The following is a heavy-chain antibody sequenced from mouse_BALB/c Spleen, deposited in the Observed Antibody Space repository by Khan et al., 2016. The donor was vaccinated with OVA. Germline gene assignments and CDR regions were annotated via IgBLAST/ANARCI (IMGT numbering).Heavy chain of an antibody. Sequence: VQLKQSGPGLVAPSQSLSITCTISGFSLTNYGVHWLRQPPGRGLEWLVVILSDGSTTYNSALKSRLSISKDNSKSQVFLKMNSLQTDDTAMYYCARQPYYHYNIMDYWGQGTSVTVSS. CDR3: ARQPYYHYNIMDY. J-gene: IGHJ4*01. V-gene: IGHV2-6-1*01. CDR2: ILSDGST. CDR1: GFSLTNYG. D-gene: IGHD2-10*01.